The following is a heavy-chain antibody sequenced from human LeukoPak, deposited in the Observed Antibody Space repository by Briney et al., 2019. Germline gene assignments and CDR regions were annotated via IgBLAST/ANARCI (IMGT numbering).Heavy chain of an antibody. V-gene: IGHV3-20*04. CDR3: ARAPQLAYFDY. J-gene: IGHJ4*02. CDR1: GFTFSSYS. Sequence: PGGSLRLSCAASGFTFSSYSMSWVRQAPGKGLEWVPGINWNGGSTGYADSVKGRFTISRDNAKNSLYLQMNSLRAEDTALYYCARAPQLAYFDYWGQGTLVTVSS. CDR2: INWNGGST.